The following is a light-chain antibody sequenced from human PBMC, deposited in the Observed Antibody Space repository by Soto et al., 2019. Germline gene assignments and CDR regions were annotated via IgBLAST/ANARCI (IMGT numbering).Light chain of an antibody. CDR1: QGISSY. CDR2: AAS. CDR3: QQLDSYPLT. V-gene: IGKV1-9*01. Sequence: DIQLTQSPSFLSASVGDRVTITCRASQGISSYLAWYQQKPGKAPQLLIYAASTLQSGVPSRFSGSGSGTEFTLTISSLQPEDFATYYCQQLDSYPLTFGPGTKVDIK. J-gene: IGKJ3*01.